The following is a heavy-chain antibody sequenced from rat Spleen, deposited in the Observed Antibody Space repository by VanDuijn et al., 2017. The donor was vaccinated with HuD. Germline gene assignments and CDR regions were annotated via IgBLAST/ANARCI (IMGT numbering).Heavy chain of an antibody. J-gene: IGHJ2*01. V-gene: IGHV5-27*01. CDR2: ISTGGDNT. CDR3: ATDTFYDGTYYPGGFDY. Sequence: EVQLVESGGGLVQPGRSLKLSCAASGFTFSNYYMAWGRQAPTKGLEWVAYISTGGDNTYYRDSVKGRFTISRDNAKSTLYLQLDSLRSEDTATYYCATDTFYDGTYYPGGFDYWGQGVMVTVSS. D-gene: IGHD1-12*02. CDR1: GFTFSNYY.